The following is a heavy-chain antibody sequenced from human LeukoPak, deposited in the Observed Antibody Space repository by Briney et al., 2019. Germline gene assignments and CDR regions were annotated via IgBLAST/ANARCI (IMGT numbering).Heavy chain of an antibody. CDR3: STTYYYDSSEGY. CDR1: GFTFRDYA. J-gene: IGHJ4*02. Sequence: GGSLRLSCTVSGFTFRDYAMSWFRQAPGKGLEWVGFIRSKAHGGTTDYAAPVKGRFTISRDDSKNTLYLQMNSLKTEDTAVYYCSTTYYYDSSEGYWGQGTLVTVSS. CDR2: IRSKAHGGTT. V-gene: IGHV3-49*03. D-gene: IGHD3-22*01.